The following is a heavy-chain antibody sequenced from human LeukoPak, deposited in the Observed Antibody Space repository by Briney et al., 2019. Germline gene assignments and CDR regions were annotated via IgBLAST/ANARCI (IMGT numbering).Heavy chain of an antibody. J-gene: IGHJ4*02. CDR2: ISGSGGST. Sequence: GGSLRLSCAASGFTFSSYGMSWVRQAPGKGLEWVSAISGSGGSTYYADSVKGRFTISRDNSKNTLYLQMNSLRAEDTAVYYCAKESLGYYDSSGYPLDYRGQGTLVTVSS. V-gene: IGHV3-23*01. D-gene: IGHD3-22*01. CDR3: AKESLGYYDSSGYPLDY. CDR1: GFTFSSYG.